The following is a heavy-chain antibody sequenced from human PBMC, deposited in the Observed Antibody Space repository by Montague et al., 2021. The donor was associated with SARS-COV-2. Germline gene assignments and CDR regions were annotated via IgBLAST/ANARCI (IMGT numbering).Heavy chain of an antibody. J-gene: IGHJ4*02. Sequence: SEILSLTCTVSGGSISSYYWSWIRQPPGKGLEWIGYIYYSGSTNYNPSLKSRVTISVDTSKNQFSLKLSSVTAADTAVYYCARDTEGYISSWYHDYWGQGTLVTVSS. V-gene: IGHV4-59*01. CDR1: GGSISSYY. CDR3: ARDTEGYISSWYHDY. D-gene: IGHD6-13*01. CDR2: IYYSGST.